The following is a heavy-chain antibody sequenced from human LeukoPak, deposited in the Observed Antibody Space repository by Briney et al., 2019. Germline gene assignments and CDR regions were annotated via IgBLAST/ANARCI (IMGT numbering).Heavy chain of an antibody. CDR2: LYTNDNT. Sequence: PSQTLSLTCTVSGGSISSGRYYWTWIRQPAGKGLEWIGRLYTNDNTNYNPSLESRVSISVDTSKSQFYLQLTSVTAADTAVYFCARGAVTDDYYMDVWGKGTTVIVSS. J-gene: IGHJ6*03. V-gene: IGHV4-61*02. CDR1: GGSISSGRYY. CDR3: ARGAVTDDYYMDV. D-gene: IGHD2-21*02.